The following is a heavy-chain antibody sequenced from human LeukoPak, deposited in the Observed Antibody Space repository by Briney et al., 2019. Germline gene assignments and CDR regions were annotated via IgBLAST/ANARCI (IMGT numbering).Heavy chain of an antibody. Sequence: GASVTVSCKASGYTFTRYYMHWGRQAPGQGRGGMGWINPNSGGTNYAQEFHGRVNMTRDTSISTAYMELSRLRSDDTVVYYCARYSSWFPNDYWGQGTLVSVSS. D-gene: IGHD3-10*01. CDR3: ARYSSWFPNDY. CDR2: INPNSGGT. J-gene: IGHJ4*02. V-gene: IGHV1-2*02. CDR1: GYTFTRYY.